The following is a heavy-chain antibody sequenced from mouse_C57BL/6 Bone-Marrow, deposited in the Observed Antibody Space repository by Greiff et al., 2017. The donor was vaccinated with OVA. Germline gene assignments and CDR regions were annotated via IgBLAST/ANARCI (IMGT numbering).Heavy chain of an antibody. J-gene: IGHJ3*01. V-gene: IGHV5-9*01. CDR2: ISGGGGNT. CDR1: GFTFSSYT. D-gene: IGHD2-5*01. CDR3: ARPAYYSNYVAWFAY. Sequence: EVQGVESGGGLVKPGGSLKLSCAASGFTFSSYTMSWVRQTPEKRLEWVATISGGGGNTYYPDSVKGRFTISRDNAKNTLYLQMSSLRSEDTALYYCARPAYYSNYVAWFAYWGQGTLVTVSA.